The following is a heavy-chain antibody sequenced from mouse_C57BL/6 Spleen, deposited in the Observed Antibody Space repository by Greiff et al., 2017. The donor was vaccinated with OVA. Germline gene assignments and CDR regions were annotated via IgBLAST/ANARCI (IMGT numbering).Heavy chain of an antibody. V-gene: IGHV1-64*01. D-gene: IGHD1-1*01. CDR3: ARGHYYGSSLGFAY. CDR1: GYTFTSYW. CDR2: IHPNSGST. J-gene: IGHJ3*01. Sequence: QVQLQQPGAELVKPGASVKLSCKASGYTFTSYWLHWVKQRPGQGLEWIGMIHPNSGSTNYNEQFKSKATLPVDKSSRTAYMQLSSLTSEDFAVYYCARGHYYGSSLGFAYWGQGTLVTVSA.